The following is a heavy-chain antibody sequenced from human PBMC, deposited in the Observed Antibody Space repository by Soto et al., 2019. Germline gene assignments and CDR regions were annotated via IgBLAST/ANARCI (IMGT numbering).Heavy chain of an antibody. J-gene: IGHJ6*02. V-gene: IGHV1-18*01. Sequence: QVQLVQSGGEVKKPGASVKVSCKTSGYSFTIYGISWVRQAPGQGLEWMGWISAYNGNTNYAQKLQGRITMTTDTSTSTAYMELRSLRSDDTAVYYCAREGPAPYYYYGMDVWGQGSKVTVSS. CDR3: AREGPAPYYYYGMDV. CDR2: ISAYNGNT. CDR1: GYSFTIYG.